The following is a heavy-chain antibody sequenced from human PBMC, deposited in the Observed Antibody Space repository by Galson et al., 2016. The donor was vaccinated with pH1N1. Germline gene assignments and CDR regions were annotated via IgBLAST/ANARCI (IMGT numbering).Heavy chain of an antibody. D-gene: IGHD7-27*01. J-gene: IGHJ5*02. Sequence: SLRLSCAASGVTVSNNYMSWVRQAPGKGLEWVSCIYSGGDTYYADSVTGRFTVSRDSSKNQVYLQMNRLRAEDTAVYYSARDTGAWGQGTLVTVSS. CDR3: ARDTGA. V-gene: IGHV3-53*01. CDR2: IYSGGDT. CDR1: GVTVSNNY.